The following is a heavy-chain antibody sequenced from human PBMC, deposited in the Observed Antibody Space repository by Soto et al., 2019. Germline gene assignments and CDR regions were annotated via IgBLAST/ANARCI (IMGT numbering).Heavy chain of an antibody. J-gene: IGHJ3*01. CDR2: ISHAGEGE. Sequence: QMQLVESGGGVVQPGKSLRLSCSASGFTFRSFGMHWVRQPPGKGLEWLAVISHAGEGEHYIDSAKGRFTISRDNSRDNLYLQMDRPGVDDTGVSYCAKVRDVLETGTNGYAFDVWGRGTVVTVSS. V-gene: IGHV3-30*19. CDR3: AKVRDVLETGTNGYAFDV. CDR1: GFTFRSFG. D-gene: IGHD2-8*02.